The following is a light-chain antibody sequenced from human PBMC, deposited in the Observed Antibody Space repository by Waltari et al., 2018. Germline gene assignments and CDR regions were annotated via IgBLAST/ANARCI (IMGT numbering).Light chain of an antibody. V-gene: IGKV1-27*01. CDR1: QDIASF. CDR3: QKYNVAPFT. J-gene: IGKJ3*01. CDR2: SAS. Sequence: DNQMSQSPSSLSASVGDRVTITCRASQDIASFLAWFQQKPGEGPKLLLYSASALETGGPSRFSGRGSGTEFTLTISSLQPEDVATYYCQKYNVAPFTFGAGTKVDI.